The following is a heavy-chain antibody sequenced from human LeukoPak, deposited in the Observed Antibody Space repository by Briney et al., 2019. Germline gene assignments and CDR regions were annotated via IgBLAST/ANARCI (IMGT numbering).Heavy chain of an antibody. CDR2: IYYSGST. Sequence: PSETLSLTCTVSGGSISSYYWSWIRQPPGKGLEWIGYIYYSGSTNYNPSLKSRVTISVDTSKNQFSLKLSSVTAADTAVYYSARVRAGAYYDFWSGPTGFDPWGQGTLVTVSS. J-gene: IGHJ5*02. CDR3: ARVRAGAYYDFWSGPTGFDP. V-gene: IGHV4-59*01. CDR1: GGSISSYY. D-gene: IGHD3-3*01.